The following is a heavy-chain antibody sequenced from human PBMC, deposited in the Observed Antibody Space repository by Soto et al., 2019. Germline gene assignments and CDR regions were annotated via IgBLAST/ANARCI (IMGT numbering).Heavy chain of an antibody. CDR3: VKVSTFYDILTGYYSTNFFDP. CDR1: GFTFNNYA. Sequence: QPGGSLRLSCVVSGFTFNNYAMGWVRQAPGKGLEWVSGITASGNSRYYADSVKDRFTVSRDNSKNTLYLQMNSLRPEDTAVYYCVKVSTFYDILTGYYSTNFFDPWGQGTLVTVSS. CDR2: ITASGNSR. V-gene: IGHV3-23*05. D-gene: IGHD3-9*01. J-gene: IGHJ5*02.